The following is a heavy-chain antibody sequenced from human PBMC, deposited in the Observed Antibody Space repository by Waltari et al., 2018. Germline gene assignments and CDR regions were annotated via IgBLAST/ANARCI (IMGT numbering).Heavy chain of an antibody. CDR3: ARERHRLMEEGYLMALDP. D-gene: IGHD3-3*01. CDR2: LSGNNRHT. J-gene: IGHJ5*02. V-gene: IGHV1-18*01. CDR1: GYTFSDYG. Sequence: QVQLVQSGAEVKKPGASVKVSCTASGYTFSDYGISWDRQAPGQGLEWMGWLSGNNRHTNHAQKFQGRLTMPADTSATPVYMELTYITSDDTAVYYCARERHRLMEEGYLMALDPWGQGTLVTVSS.